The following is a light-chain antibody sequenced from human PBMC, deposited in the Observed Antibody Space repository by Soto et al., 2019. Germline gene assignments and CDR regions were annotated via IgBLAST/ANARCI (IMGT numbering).Light chain of an antibody. CDR2: EVT. CDR3: CSYAGSYTYV. J-gene: IGLJ1*01. V-gene: IGLV2-14*01. CDR1: RDDIGAYDY. Sequence: QSVLTQPASVSGSPGQSITISCAGTRDDIGAYDYVSWYQQHPGNAPKLLVYEVTNRPSGVSDRFSGSKSGNTASLTISGLQAEDEADYYCCSYAGSYTYVFGNGTKVTVL.